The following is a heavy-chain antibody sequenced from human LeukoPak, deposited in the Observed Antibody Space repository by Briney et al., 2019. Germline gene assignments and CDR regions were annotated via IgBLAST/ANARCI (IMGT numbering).Heavy chain of an antibody. Sequence: GESLKISCKGSGYSFTSYWIGWVRQMPGKGLEWMGIIYPGDSDTRYSPSFQGQVTISADKSISTAYLQWSSLKASDTAMYYCASAGGYCSSGSCYDFDYWGQGTLVTVSS. CDR1: GYSFTSYW. J-gene: IGHJ4*02. V-gene: IGHV5-51*01. D-gene: IGHD2-15*01. CDR2: IYPGDSDT. CDR3: ASAGGYCSSGSCYDFDY.